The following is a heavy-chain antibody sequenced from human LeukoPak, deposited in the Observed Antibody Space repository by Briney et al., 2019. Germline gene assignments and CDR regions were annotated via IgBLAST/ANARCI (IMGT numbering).Heavy chain of an antibody. J-gene: IGHJ4*02. D-gene: IGHD3-22*01. CDR1: GFTFSSYS. V-gene: IGHV3-21*01. CDR2: ISSSSSYI. Sequence: GGSLRLSCAASGFTFSSYSMNWVRQAPGKGLEWVSSISSSSSYIYYAGSVKGRFTISRDNAKNSLYLQMNSLRAEDTAVYYCASWYYYDSSGYYRGGGYFDYWGQGTLVTVSS. CDR3: ASWYYYDSSGYYRGGGYFDY.